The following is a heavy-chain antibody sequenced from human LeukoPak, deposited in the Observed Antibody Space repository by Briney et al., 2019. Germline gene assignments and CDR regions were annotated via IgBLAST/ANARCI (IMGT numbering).Heavy chain of an antibody. CDR1: GYTLTELS. Sequence: GASVKVSCKVSGYTLTELSMHWVRQAPGKGLEWMGGFYPEDGETIYAQKFQGRVTMTEDTSTDTAYMELSSLRSEDTAVYYCATDRDSTAMGPGYFDYWGQGTLVTVSS. V-gene: IGHV1-24*01. J-gene: IGHJ4*02. CDR2: FYPEDGET. CDR3: ATDRDSTAMGPGYFDY. D-gene: IGHD5-18*01.